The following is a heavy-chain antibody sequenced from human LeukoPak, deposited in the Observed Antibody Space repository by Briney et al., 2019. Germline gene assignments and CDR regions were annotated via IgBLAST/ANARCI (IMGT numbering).Heavy chain of an antibody. CDR2: ITTTGDP. CDR3: ARAGGSGWYSLDY. V-gene: IGHV3-13*05. J-gene: IGHJ4*02. Sequence: PGGSLRLSCAASGFTFSGYDMHWDRQAPGKGLEWVSAITTTGDPYYPGSVKGRFTISRENAKNSLYLQMNSLRAGDTAVYYCARAGGSGWYSLDYWGQGTLVTVSS. CDR1: GFTFSGYD. D-gene: IGHD6-19*01.